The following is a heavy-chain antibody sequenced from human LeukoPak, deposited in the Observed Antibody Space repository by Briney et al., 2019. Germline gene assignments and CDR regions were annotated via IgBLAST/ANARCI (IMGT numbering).Heavy chain of an antibody. J-gene: IGHJ3*02. CDR2: ISYDGSNK. CDR3: ARDRYSSSWYPGAFDI. CDR1: GFTFSSYA. V-gene: IGHV3-30*04. D-gene: IGHD6-13*01. Sequence: GGSLRLSCAASGFTFSSYAMHWVRQAPGKGLEWVALISYDGSNKYYADSVKGRFTISRDNSKNTLYLQMNSLRAEDTAVYYCARDRYSSSWYPGAFDIWGQGTMVTVSS.